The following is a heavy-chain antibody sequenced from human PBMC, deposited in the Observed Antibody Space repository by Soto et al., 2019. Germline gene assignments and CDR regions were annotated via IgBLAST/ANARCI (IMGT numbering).Heavy chain of an antibody. CDR2: IYYSGST. V-gene: IGHV4-59*13. CDR1: GGSISSYY. D-gene: IGHD1-26*01. CDR3: ARDVAVGSTF. J-gene: IGHJ4*02. Sequence: QVQLQESGPGLVKPSETLSLTCTVSGGSISSYYWSWIRQPPGKGLEWIGFIYYSGSTSYNPSLKSRVTISVDTSKNQVSLKVSSVTAADTAVYFCARDVAVGSTFWGQGTLVIVSS.